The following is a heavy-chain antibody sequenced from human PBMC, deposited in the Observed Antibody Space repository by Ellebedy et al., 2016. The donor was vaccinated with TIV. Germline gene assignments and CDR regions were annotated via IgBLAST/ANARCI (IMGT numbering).Heavy chain of an antibody. CDR2: IKEDGSEK. CDR3: RPGRRGGHVDLSLGY. CDR1: GFTLKKYW. Sequence: PGGSLRLSCAVSGFTLKKYWMNWVRQAPGKGLEWVANIKEDGSEKSYVDSVRGRFTISRDNAENSLYLQMNNLRAEDTAVYYCRPGRRGGHVDLSLGYWGQGILVTVSS. D-gene: IGHD5-12*01. V-gene: IGHV3-7*01. J-gene: IGHJ4*02.